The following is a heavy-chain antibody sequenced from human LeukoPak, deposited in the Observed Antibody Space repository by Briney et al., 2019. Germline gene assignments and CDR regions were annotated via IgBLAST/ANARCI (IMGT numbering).Heavy chain of an antibody. V-gene: IGHV4-34*01. J-gene: IGHJ4*02. Sequence: NPGGSLRLSCATSGFIVSSNYMSWVRQPPGKGLEWIGEINHSGSTNYNPSLKSRVTISVDTSKNQFSLKLSSVTAADTAVYYCARGRPIFRRFDYWGQGTLVTVSS. CDR3: ARGRPIFRRFDY. D-gene: IGHD3-9*01. CDR1: GFIVSSNY. CDR2: INHSGST.